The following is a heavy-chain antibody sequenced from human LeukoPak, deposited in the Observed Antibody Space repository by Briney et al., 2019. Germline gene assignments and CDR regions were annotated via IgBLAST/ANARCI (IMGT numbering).Heavy chain of an antibody. D-gene: IGHD6-13*01. V-gene: IGHV3-23*01. J-gene: IGHJ4*02. CDR1: GFTFSSYA. CDR2: ISGSGGST. Sequence: GGSLRLSCAASGFTFSSYAMSWVRQAPGKGLEWVSAISGSGGSTYYADSVKGRFTISRDNSKNTLYLQMNSLRGEDTAVYYCAKASSSWFHYFDYWGQGTLVTVSS. CDR3: AKASSSWFHYFDY.